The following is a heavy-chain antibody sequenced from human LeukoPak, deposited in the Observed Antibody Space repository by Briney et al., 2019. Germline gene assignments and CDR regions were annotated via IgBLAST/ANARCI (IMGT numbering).Heavy chain of an antibody. Sequence: GGSLRLSCAASGFTVSSNYMSWVRQAPGKGLEWVSVIYSGGSTYYADSVKGRFTISRDNSKNTLYLQMNSLRAEDTTVYYCAKDQAPYYYDSSGYYCYFDYWGQGTLVTVSS. CDR3: AKDQAPYYYDSSGYYCYFDY. CDR1: GFTVSSNY. J-gene: IGHJ4*02. D-gene: IGHD3-22*01. V-gene: IGHV3-53*01. CDR2: IYSGGST.